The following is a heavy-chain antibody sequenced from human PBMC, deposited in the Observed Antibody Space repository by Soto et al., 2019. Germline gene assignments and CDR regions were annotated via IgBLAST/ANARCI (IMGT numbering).Heavy chain of an antibody. CDR3: ANDLSGSYLIYFEL. CDR2: ISYDGSNK. J-gene: IGHJ2*01. Sequence: QVQLVESGGGVVQPGRSLRLSCAASGCTFSSYGMHWVRQAPGKGLEWVAVISYDGSNKYYADSVKGRFTISRDNSKNTLYLQMNSLRAEDTAVYYCANDLSGSYLIYFELWGRGTLVIVSS. D-gene: IGHD1-26*01. CDR1: GCTFSSYG. V-gene: IGHV3-30*18.